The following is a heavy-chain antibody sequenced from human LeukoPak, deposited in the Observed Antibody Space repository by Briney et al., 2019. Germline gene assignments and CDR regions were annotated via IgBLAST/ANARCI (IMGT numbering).Heavy chain of an antibody. D-gene: IGHD1-26*01. Sequence: GGSLRLSCAASGFTFSSNWMHWVRQAPGKGLVWVSRINEDGSTTNYADSVKGRSTIFRDNAKNTLHLQMNSLRAEDTAVYYCVRDLGGRSGHWGQGTLVTVSS. CDR2: INEDGSTT. CDR1: GFTFSSNW. J-gene: IGHJ4*02. CDR3: VRDLGGRSGH. V-gene: IGHV3-74*01.